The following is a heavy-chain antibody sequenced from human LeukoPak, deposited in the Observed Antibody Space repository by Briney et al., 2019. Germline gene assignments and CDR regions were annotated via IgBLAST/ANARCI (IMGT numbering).Heavy chain of an antibody. V-gene: IGHV4-34*01. CDR3: ARYRSGLWEPYYFDY. CDR2: INHSGST. Sequence: PSETLSLTCAVYGGSFSGYYWSWIRQPPGKGLEWIGEINHSGSTNYNPSLKSRATISVDTSKNQFSLKLSSVTAADTAVYYCARYRSGLWEPYYFDYWGQGTLVTVSS. CDR1: GGSFSGYY. J-gene: IGHJ4*02. D-gene: IGHD1-26*01.